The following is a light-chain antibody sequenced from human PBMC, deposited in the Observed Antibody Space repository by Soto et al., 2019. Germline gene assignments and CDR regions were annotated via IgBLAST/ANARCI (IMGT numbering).Light chain of an antibody. CDR1: QSISSY. V-gene: IGKV1-12*01. J-gene: IGKJ2*01. CDR3: QQANSFPRGYT. CDR2: AAS. Sequence: DIQMTQSPSTLSASVGDRVSITCRASQSISSYLAWYQQKPGKAPKLLIYAASSLQSGVPSRFSGSGSGTDFTLTISSLQPEDFATYYCQQANSFPRGYTFGQGTKLEIK.